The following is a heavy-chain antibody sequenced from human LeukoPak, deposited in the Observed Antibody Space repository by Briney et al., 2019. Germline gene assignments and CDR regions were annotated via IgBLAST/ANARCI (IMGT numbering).Heavy chain of an antibody. V-gene: IGHV1-2*02. CDR1: GYTFPDYY. J-gene: IGHJ4*02. Sequence: ASVKVSCKASGYTFPDYYMHWVRQAPGQGLEWMGWIRPNSGDTDYAQKFQGRVTMTRDTSISSAYMELSRLSSDDTAVYYCARDPSLTMARGVMRYYFDYWGQGTLVTGSS. D-gene: IGHD3-10*01. CDR3: ARDPSLTMARGVMRYYFDY. CDR2: IRPNSGDT.